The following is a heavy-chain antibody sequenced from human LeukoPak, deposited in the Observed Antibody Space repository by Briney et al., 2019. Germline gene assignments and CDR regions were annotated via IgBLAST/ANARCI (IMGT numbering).Heavy chain of an antibody. CDR3: ASSSSNKDFDY. Sequence: PGGSLRLSCAASGFTFSSYAMSWVRQAPGKGLEWVSVIYRGGDTYYADSVKGRFTVSRDNSRNTLYLQMNSLRSEDTALYYCASSSSNKDFDYWGQGTLVTVS. CDR2: IYRGGDT. V-gene: IGHV3-66*02. D-gene: IGHD6-13*01. CDR1: GFTFSSYA. J-gene: IGHJ4*02.